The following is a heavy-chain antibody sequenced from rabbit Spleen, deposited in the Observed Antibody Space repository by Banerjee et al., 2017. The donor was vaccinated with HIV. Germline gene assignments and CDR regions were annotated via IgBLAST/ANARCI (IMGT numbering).Heavy chain of an antibody. Sequence: QEQLVESGGGLVKPEGYLTLTCKASGFSFSDRDVMCWDRQAPGKGLQWIACINVYTGKPVYATWAKGRFTISRTSSTTVTMQMTSLTAAATATYFCARDLTSVVGWNFNLWGPGTLVT. CDR3: ARDLTSVVGWNFNL. CDR1: GFSFSDRDV. D-gene: IGHD1-1*01. V-gene: IGHV1S45*01. CDR2: INVYTGKP. J-gene: IGHJ4*01.